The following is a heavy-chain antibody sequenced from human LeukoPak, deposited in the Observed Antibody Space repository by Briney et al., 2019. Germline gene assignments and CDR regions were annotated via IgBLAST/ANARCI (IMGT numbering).Heavy chain of an antibody. V-gene: IGHV4-59*01. CDR1: GGSLSSYY. CDR3: ARRDSSSWSFDY. D-gene: IGHD6-13*01. CDR2: IYYSGST. Sequence: SETLSLTCAVYGGSLSSYYWTWIRQPPGKGLEWIGYIYYSGSTNYNPSLKSRVTISVDTSKNQLSLKLSSVTAADTAVYYCARRDSSSWSFDYWGQGTLVTVSS. J-gene: IGHJ4*02.